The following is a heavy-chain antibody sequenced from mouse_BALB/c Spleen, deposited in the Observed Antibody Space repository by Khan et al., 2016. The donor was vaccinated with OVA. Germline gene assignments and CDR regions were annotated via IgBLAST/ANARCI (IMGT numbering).Heavy chain of an antibody. CDR3: TRDRSDY. V-gene: IGHV1-7*01. J-gene: IGHJ2*01. Sequence: QVQLKESGAELAKPGASVKMSCKASGYTFTSFWMHWVKQRPGQGLAWIGYITPTSGYTDYNEKFKDRATLSADKSSSTAYMQLSSLTSEDSAVYFGTRDRSDYWGQGTTLTVSS. CDR1: GYTFTSFW. CDR2: ITPTSGYT.